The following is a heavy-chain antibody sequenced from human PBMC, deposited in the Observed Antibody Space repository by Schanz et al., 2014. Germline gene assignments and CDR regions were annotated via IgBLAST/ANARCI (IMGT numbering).Heavy chain of an antibody. V-gene: IGHV3-21*06. CDR3: ARGGQYSNGYLDF. CDR2: ISRSSGRI. D-gene: IGHD4-4*01. J-gene: IGHJ4*02. Sequence: EVQLVESGGGLVKPGGSLRLSCAGTGFTFSRYNMNWVRQAPGRGLEWVSSISRSSGRIYYSDSVKGRFTISRDNAKNLVYLQMNSLRAEDTAVYYCARGGQYSNGYLDFWGQGTLVTVSS. CDR1: GFTFSRYN.